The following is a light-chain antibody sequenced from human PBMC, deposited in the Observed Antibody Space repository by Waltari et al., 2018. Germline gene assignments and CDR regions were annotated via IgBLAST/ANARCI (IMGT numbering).Light chain of an antibody. J-gene: IGKJ3*01. CDR3: QRYNSYPIT. Sequence: DIQMTQSPSTLSASVGDRVTITCRASQSIGSWLAWYQQKPGKAPKLLIYEATSLESGVPSRFSASGSGTEFTLTISILQPDDFATYYCQRYNSYPITFGPGTKVDI. CDR2: EAT. V-gene: IGKV1-5*03. CDR1: QSIGSW.